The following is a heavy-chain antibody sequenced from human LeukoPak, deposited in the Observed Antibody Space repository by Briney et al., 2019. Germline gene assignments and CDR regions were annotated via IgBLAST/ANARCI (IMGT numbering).Heavy chain of an antibody. V-gene: IGHV4-30-4*01. CDR1: GASITSDIFY. J-gene: IGHJ4*02. Sequence: SETLSLTCTVSGASITSDIFYWNWIRQSPGEGLEWIGAIHNSRGTSYNPSLESRLTISVDPSENKFFLKMTSVTDADTATYYCGKVGGNTNSWGQGTLVTVSS. CDR2: IHNSRGT. CDR3: GKVGGNTNS. D-gene: IGHD4-23*01.